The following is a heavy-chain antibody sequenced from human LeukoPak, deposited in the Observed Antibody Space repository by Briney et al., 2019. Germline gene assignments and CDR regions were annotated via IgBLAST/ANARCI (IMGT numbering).Heavy chain of an antibody. D-gene: IGHD3-16*02. CDR1: GFTFSNYW. Sequence: RGSLRLSCAASGFTFSNYWMHWVRQAPGKGLVWVSGITPDGSSTRYVDSVKGRFTISRDNAKNTLYLQMNSLRTEDTAVYYCARGVVVTATSGNDYWGQGTLVTVSS. CDR2: ITPDGSST. V-gene: IGHV3-74*01. J-gene: IGHJ4*02. CDR3: ARGVVVTATSGNDY.